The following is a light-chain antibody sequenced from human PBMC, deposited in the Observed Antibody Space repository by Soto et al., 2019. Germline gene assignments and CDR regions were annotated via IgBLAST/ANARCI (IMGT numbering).Light chain of an antibody. CDR2: RDS. CDR3: QVWDSSTPWV. V-gene: IGLV3-9*01. J-gene: IGLJ3*02. Sequence: SYELTQPLSVSVALGQTARITGGGNNIGSKNVHWYQQKPGQAPVLVIYRDSNRPPGIPERFSGSNSGNTATLTISRAQAGDEADYYCQVWDSSTPWVFGGGTKLTVL. CDR1: NIGSKN.